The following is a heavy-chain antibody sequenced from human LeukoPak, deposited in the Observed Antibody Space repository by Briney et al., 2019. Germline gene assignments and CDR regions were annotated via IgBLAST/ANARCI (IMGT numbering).Heavy chain of an antibody. Sequence: PSETLSLTCTVSGGSISSSSYYWGRIRQPPGKGLEWIGSIYYTRSTYYNPSLKSRVTISVDTSKNQFSLKLTSVTAADTAVYYCARGVTMIVVVIHDWYFDLWGRGTLVTVSS. D-gene: IGHD3-22*01. CDR2: IYYTRST. CDR1: GGSISSSSYY. V-gene: IGHV4-39*01. CDR3: ARGVTMIVVVIHDWYFDL. J-gene: IGHJ2*01.